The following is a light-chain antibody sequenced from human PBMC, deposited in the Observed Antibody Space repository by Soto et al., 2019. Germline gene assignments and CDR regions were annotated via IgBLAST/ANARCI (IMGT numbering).Light chain of an antibody. CDR1: QTVSSAY. CDR2: GAS. V-gene: IGKV3-20*01. J-gene: IGKJ1*01. CDR3: QQFGSSPWT. Sequence: EIVLTQSPGTLSLSPGERATLSCRASQTVSSAYLAWYQQRPGQAPRLLIYGASSRATGIPDRFSGRGSGTDFTLTIYRLEPEDFAVYYCQQFGSSPWTFGQGTKVDIK.